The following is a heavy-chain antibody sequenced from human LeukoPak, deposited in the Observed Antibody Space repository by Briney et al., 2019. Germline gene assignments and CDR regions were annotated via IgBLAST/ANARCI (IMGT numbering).Heavy chain of an antibody. Sequence: SVKVSCKASGGTFSSYAISWVRQAPGQGLEWMGGIIPIFGTANYAQKFQGRVTITADKSTSTAYMELSSLRSEDTAVYYCASRIGSYYGSGKGGYYFDYWGQGTLVTVSS. D-gene: IGHD3-10*01. J-gene: IGHJ4*02. V-gene: IGHV1-69*06. CDR2: IIPIFGTA. CDR3: ASRIGSYYGSGKGGYYFDY. CDR1: GGTFSSYA.